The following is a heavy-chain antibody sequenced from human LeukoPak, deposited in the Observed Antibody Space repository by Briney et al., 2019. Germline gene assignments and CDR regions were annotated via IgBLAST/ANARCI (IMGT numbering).Heavy chain of an antibody. CDR2: IKQDGSEK. J-gene: IGHJ6*03. CDR1: GFTFSGYS. CDR3: ARDITDCSSTSCRKGYYYMDV. D-gene: IGHD2-2*01. Sequence: GGSLRLSCAASGFTFSGYSMSWVRQAPGKGLEWVANIKQDGSEKYYVDSVKGRFTISRDNAKNSLYLQMNSLRAEDTAVYYCARDITDCSSTSCRKGYYYMDVWGKGTTVTISS. V-gene: IGHV3-7*01.